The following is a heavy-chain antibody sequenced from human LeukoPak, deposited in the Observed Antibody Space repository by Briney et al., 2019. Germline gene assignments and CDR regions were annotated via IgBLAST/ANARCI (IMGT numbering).Heavy chain of an antibody. CDR2: ISSSSRYI. Sequence: GGSLRLSCEVSGFTFSSYHMNWVRQAPGKGLEWVSSISSSSRYIYYADSMTGRFTISRDNAKNSLYLQMHSLRAEDTAMYYCARSAATERGHSYGLDYWGQGTLVTVSS. J-gene: IGHJ4*02. D-gene: IGHD5-18*01. V-gene: IGHV3-21*01. CDR1: GFTFSSYH. CDR3: ARSAATERGHSYGLDY.